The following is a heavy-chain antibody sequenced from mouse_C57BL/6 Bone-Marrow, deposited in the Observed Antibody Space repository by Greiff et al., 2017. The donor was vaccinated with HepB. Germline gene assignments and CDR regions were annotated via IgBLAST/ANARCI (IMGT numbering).Heavy chain of an antibody. CDR3: ASLYGNYGDY. CDR1: GFTFTDYY. V-gene: IGHV7-3*01. J-gene: IGHJ3*01. D-gene: IGHD2-1*01. CDR2: IRNKAIGYTT. Sequence: EVQLVESGGGLVQPGGSLSLSCAASGFTFTDYYMSWVRQPPGKALEWLGFIRNKAIGYTTEYSASVKGRFTISRDNSQSNLYRQMNALTAAYSATYCCASLYGNYGDYWGQGTLVTVSA.